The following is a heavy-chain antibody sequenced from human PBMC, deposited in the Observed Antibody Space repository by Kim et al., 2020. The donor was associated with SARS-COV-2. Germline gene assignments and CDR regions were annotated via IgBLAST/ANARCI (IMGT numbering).Heavy chain of an antibody. D-gene: IGHD1-1*01. CDR2: ISYDGSNK. Sequence: GGSLRLSCAASGFTFSSYGMHWVRQAPGKGLEWVAVISYDGSNKYYADSVKGRFTISRDNSKNTLYLQMNSLRAEDTAVYYCAKGDEDRWNLNGRYYGMDVWGQGTTVTVSS. CDR1: GFTFSSYG. J-gene: IGHJ6*02. V-gene: IGHV3-30*18. CDR3: AKGDEDRWNLNGRYYGMDV.